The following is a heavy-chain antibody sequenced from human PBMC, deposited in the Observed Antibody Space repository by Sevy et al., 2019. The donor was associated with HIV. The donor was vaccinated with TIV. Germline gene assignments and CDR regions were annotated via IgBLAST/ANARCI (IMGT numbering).Heavy chain of an antibody. CDR1: GFTLSSYG. D-gene: IGHD3-3*01. CDR3: ARDRLGITISAEWGGGMDV. Sequence: GGSLRLSCAASGFTLSSYGMHWVRQAPGKGLEWVAVIRYDGSNKYYADSVKGRFTISRDNSKNTLYLQMNGLRAEDTAGYYCARDRLGITISAEWGGGMDVWGQGTTVTVSS. V-gene: IGHV3-33*01. CDR2: IRYDGSNK. J-gene: IGHJ6*02.